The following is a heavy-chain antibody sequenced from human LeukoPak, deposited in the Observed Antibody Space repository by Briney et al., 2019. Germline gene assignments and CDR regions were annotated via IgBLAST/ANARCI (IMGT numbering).Heavy chain of an antibody. J-gene: IGHJ6*02. D-gene: IGHD3-22*01. CDR2: IYYDGSNK. Sequence: PGRSLRLSCAASEFSFSSHGMHWVRQAPGKGLEWVAVIYYDGSNKYYADSVKGRFTISRDNSKNTLYLQMNSLRAEDTAVYYCARSSDSSGDYYYYGMDVWGQGTTVTVSS. V-gene: IGHV3-33*01. CDR3: ARSSDSSGDYYYYGMDV. CDR1: EFSFSSHG.